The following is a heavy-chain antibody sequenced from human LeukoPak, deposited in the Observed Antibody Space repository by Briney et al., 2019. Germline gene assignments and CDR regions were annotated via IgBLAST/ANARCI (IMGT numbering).Heavy chain of an antibody. CDR1: GFTFSGYS. D-gene: IGHD3-10*01. V-gene: IGHV3-21*01. Sequence: GGSLRLSCAASGFTFSGYSMNWVRQAPGKGLEWVSSISSSSSYIYYADSVKGRFTISRDNAKNSLYLQMNSLRAEDTAVYYCARDSGWFGELSPNNFDYWGQGTLVTVSS. CDR3: ARDSGWFGELSPNNFDY. CDR2: ISSSSSYI. J-gene: IGHJ4*02.